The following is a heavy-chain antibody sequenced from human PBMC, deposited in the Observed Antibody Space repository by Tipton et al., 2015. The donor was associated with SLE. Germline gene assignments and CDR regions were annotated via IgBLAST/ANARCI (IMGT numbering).Heavy chain of an antibody. CDR1: GYTFTGYY. CDR3: ARVLYSGNPYGAVDI. D-gene: IGHD1-26*01. Sequence: QSGAEVKKPGASVKVSCKASGYTFTGYYMHWVRQAPGQGLEWMGWINPNSGGTNYAQNFQGRVTMTRDTSIRTAYMELSRLRSDDTAVYYGARVLYSGNPYGAVDIWGQGTMVTVSS. V-gene: IGHV1-2*02. CDR2: INPNSGGT. J-gene: IGHJ3*02.